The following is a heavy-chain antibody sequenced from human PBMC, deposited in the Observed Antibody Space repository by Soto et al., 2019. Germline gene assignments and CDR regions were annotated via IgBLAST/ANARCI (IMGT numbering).Heavy chain of an antibody. CDR1: GGSFSGYY. CDR3: ARVGYSSSGYFDY. CDR2: INHSGST. Sequence: QVQLQQWGAGLLKPSETLSLTCAVYGGSFSGYYWSWIRQPPGKGLEWIGEINHSGSTNYNPSLKSRVTISVDTSKHQFSLKLSSVTAAETAGYYCARVGYSSSGYFDYWGQETLDTVSS. D-gene: IGHD6-6*01. V-gene: IGHV4-34*01. J-gene: IGHJ4*02.